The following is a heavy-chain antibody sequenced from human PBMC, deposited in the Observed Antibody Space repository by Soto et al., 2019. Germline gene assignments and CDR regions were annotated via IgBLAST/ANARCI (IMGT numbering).Heavy chain of an antibody. Sequence: QVQLVQSGXEXKKXGXSVKXSCKASGYTFTSYGISWVRXAPGQGLEWMGRISAYNGNTNYAQKLQGRVTMTTDTSTSTAYMELRSLRSDDTAVYYCARVVGALGHWFDPWGQGTLVTVSS. CDR3: ARVVGALGHWFDP. D-gene: IGHD1-26*01. CDR2: ISAYNGNT. J-gene: IGHJ5*02. CDR1: GYTFTSYG. V-gene: IGHV1-18*01.